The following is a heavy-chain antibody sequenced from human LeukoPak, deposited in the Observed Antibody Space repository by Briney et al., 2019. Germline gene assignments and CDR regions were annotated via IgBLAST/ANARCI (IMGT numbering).Heavy chain of an antibody. CDR2: IYYSGST. J-gene: IGHJ4*02. CDR3: AGSSSDSDY. V-gene: IGHV4-59*01. Sequence: GLEWIGYIYYSGSTNYNPSLKSRVTISVDTSKNQFSLKLSSVTAADTAVYYRAGSSSDSDYWGQGTLVTVSS. D-gene: IGHD2-15*01.